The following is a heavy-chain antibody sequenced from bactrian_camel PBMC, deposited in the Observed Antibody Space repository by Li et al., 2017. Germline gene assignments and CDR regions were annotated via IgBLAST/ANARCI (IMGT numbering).Heavy chain of an antibody. CDR1: GSTYSRYC. Sequence: QLVESGGALVQPGGSLRLSCAASGSTYSRYCMAYFRQAPGKEREAVGSIYTGDGTKYVADSMADRFTITQDNAKNTIYLQMRNLQPDDTAMYYCVAGDSDCGSCGAGFNYWGQGTQVTVS. J-gene: IGHJ4*01. D-gene: IGHD4*01. CDR3: VAGDSDCGSCGAGFNY. CDR2: IYTGDGTK. V-gene: IGHV3S25*01.